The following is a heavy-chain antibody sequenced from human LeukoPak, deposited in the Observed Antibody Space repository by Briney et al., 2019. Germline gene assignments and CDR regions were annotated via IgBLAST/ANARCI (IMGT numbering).Heavy chain of an antibody. D-gene: IGHD3-10*01. CDR1: GFTFTDYF. V-gene: IGHV1-2*02. CDR3: ARVRIWFGESPFDS. CDR2: INPKTGGT. J-gene: IGHJ4*02. Sequence: ASVKVSCKASGFTFTDYFIHWVRQAPGQGLQWLGWINPKTGGTDYAQDFQDRVTMTLDTSITTAYMDLGRLKSDDTALYYCARVRIWFGESPFDSWGQGTLVTVSS.